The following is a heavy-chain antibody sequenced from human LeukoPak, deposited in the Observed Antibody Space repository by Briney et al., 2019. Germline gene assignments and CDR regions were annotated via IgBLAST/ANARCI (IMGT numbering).Heavy chain of an antibody. Sequence: GRSLRLSCAASGFTFSSYAMHWVRQAPGKGLEWVAVISYDGSNKYYADSVKGRFTISRDNSKNTLYLQMNSLRAEDTAVYYCAKSGPQGYCSSTSCYKWELLPAEFDYWGQGTLVTVSS. J-gene: IGHJ4*02. CDR1: GFTFSSYA. D-gene: IGHD2-2*02. CDR3: AKSGPQGYCSSTSCYKWELLPAEFDY. V-gene: IGHV3-30*04. CDR2: ISYDGSNK.